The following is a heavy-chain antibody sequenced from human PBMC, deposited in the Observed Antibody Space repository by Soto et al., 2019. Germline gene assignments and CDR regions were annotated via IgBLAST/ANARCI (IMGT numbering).Heavy chain of an antibody. D-gene: IGHD6-6*01. J-gene: IGHJ4*02. CDR3: ARDPGGQAAHTGVYFDY. CDR2: INHSGST. Sequence: QVQLQQWGAGLLKPSETLSLTCAVYGGSFSGYYWSWIRQPPGKGLEWIGEINHSGSTNYNPSLKSRVTISVDTSKNQFSLKLSSVTAADTAVYYCARDPGGQAAHTGVYFDYWGQGTLVTVSS. CDR1: GGSFSGYY. V-gene: IGHV4-34*01.